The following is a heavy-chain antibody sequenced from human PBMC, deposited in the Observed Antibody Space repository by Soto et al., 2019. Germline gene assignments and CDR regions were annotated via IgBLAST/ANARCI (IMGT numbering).Heavy chain of an antibody. CDR2: MYHSGST. V-gene: IGHV4-30-2*01. D-gene: IGHD3-10*01. Sequence: PSETLSLTCAVSGGSISSGGYSWSWIRQPPGKGLEWIGYMYHSGSTYYNPSLKSRVTISIDRSKNQFSLKLSSVTAADTAVYYCARVGRVYYGMDVWGQGTTVTVSS. CDR3: ARVGRVYYGMDV. CDR1: GGSISSGGYS. J-gene: IGHJ6*02.